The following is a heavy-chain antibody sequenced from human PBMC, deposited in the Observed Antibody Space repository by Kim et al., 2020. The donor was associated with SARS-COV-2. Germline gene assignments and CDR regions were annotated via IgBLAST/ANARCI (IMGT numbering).Heavy chain of an antibody. Sequence: GGSLRLSCAASGFTFSNAWMSWVRQAPGKGLEWVGRIKSKTDGGTTDYAAPVKGRFTISRDDSKNTLYLQMNSLKTEDTAVYYCTTRQWLVPRVVDYWGQGTLVTVSS. CDR1: GFTFSNAW. CDR2: IKSKTDGGTT. J-gene: IGHJ4*02. V-gene: IGHV3-15*01. CDR3: TTRQWLVPRVVDY. D-gene: IGHD6-19*01.